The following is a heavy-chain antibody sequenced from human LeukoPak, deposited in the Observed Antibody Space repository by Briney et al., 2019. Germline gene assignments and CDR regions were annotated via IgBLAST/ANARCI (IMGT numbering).Heavy chain of an antibody. J-gene: IGHJ4*02. D-gene: IGHD6-13*01. Sequence: SETLSLTCTVSGGSISSYYWSWIRQPPGKGLEWIGYIYYSGSTNYNPSLKSRVTISVDTSKNQFSLKLSSVTAADTAVYYCARHYLTWGQLVTYYFDYWGQGTLVTVSS. V-gene: IGHV4-59*01. CDR1: GGSISSYY. CDR2: IYYSGST. CDR3: ARHYLTWGQLVTYYFDY.